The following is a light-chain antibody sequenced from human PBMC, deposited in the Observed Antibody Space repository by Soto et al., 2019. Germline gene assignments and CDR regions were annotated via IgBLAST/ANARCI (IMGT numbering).Light chain of an antibody. V-gene: IGKV3-15*01. CDR2: GAS. J-gene: IGKJ4*01. CDR3: QQYNNWPLT. CDR1: QSVNSN. Sequence: EIAMTQSPATLSVSPGERATLSCRASQSVNSNLAWYQQKPGQAPRLLIYGASTRATGIPARFSGSGSGTEFTVTISSLQSEDFAGYYCQQYNNWPLTFGGVTKVEIK.